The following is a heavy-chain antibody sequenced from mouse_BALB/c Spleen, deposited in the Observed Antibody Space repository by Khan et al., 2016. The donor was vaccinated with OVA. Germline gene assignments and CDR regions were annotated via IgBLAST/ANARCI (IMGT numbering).Heavy chain of an antibody. D-gene: IGHD1-1*02. J-gene: IGHJ2*01. CDR3: AKKRNGYFDY. V-gene: IGHV2-2*01. CDR2: IWSGGIT. CDR1: GFSLTNYG. Sequence: VELVESGPGLVQPSQSLSITCTVSGFSLTNYGVHWVRQSPGKGLEWLGVIWSGGITDYKENFITRLSISKELSKNQVFFKMNSLQADGTALSNWAKKRNGYFDYWGQGTTHTVSS.